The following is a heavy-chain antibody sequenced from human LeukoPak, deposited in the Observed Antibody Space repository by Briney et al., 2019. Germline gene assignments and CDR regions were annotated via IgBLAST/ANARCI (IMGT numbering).Heavy chain of an antibody. CDR2: ISYDGSNK. D-gene: IGHD6-13*01. V-gene: IGHV3-30*18. CDR1: GFTFSSYA. CDR3: AKDRYSSSWYFDY. Sequence: TGGSLRLSCAASGFTFSSYAMSWVRQAPGKGLEWVAVISYDGSNKYYADSVKGRFTISRDNSKNTLYLQMNSLRAEDTAVYYCAKDRYSSSWYFDYWGQGTLVTVSS. J-gene: IGHJ4*02.